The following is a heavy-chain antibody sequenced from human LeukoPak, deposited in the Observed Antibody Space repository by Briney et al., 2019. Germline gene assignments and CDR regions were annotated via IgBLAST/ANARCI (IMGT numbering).Heavy chain of an antibody. V-gene: IGHV4-30-2*01. CDR1: GGSISSGGYS. CDR3: ARVRGIWFWELLVLVYFDY. CDR2: IYHSGST. Sequence: SQTLSLTCAVSGGSISSGGYSWSWIRQPPGKGLEWLGYIYHSGSTYYNPSLKSRVTISVDRSKNQFSLKLSSVTAAETAVYYCARVRGIWFWELLVLVYFDYWGQGTLVTVSS. D-gene: IGHD3-10*01. J-gene: IGHJ4*02.